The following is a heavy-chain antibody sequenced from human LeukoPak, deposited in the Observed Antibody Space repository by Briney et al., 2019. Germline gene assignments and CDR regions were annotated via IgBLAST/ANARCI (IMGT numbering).Heavy chain of an antibody. CDR1: GFTFSSYA. Sequence: GRSLRLSCAASGFTFSSYAMHWVRQAPGKGLEWLAVISYDGSNKYYADSVKGRFTISRDNSKNTLYLQMNSLRAEDTAVYYCARDSLERKWLGGFDYWGQGTLVTVSS. CDR3: ARDSLERKWLGGFDY. J-gene: IGHJ4*02. CDR2: ISYDGSNK. D-gene: IGHD6-19*01. V-gene: IGHV3-30*01.